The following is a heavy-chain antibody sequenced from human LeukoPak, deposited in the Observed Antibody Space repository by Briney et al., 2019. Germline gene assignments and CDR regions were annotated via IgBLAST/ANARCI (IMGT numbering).Heavy chain of an antibody. Sequence: SETLSLTCTVSGGSISDYYWSWIRQPPGKGLEWIAYIRDTGSTNHNPSLKSRVTISLDTSKNQFSLKLSSVTAADTALYYCARHGKFVSSGPLGAFDLWGQGPMVTVSS. V-gene: IGHV4-59*08. CDR2: IRDTGST. J-gene: IGHJ3*01. D-gene: IGHD3-22*01. CDR1: GGSISDYY. CDR3: ARHGKFVSSGPLGAFDL.